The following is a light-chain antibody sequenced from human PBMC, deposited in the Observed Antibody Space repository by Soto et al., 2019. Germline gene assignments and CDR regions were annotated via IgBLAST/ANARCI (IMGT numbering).Light chain of an antibody. J-gene: IGKJ2*01. CDR3: HQSHSLPYT. V-gene: IGKV1-39*01. CDR1: QSISNY. CDR2: ATS. Sequence: DIQMTQSPSSLSASVGARVTITCRASQSISNYLNWYQQKPGKAPKLLIYATSNLQSGVPSRFSGSRSGTDFTLTISSLQPEDFATYFCHQSHSLPYTFGQGTKLEIK.